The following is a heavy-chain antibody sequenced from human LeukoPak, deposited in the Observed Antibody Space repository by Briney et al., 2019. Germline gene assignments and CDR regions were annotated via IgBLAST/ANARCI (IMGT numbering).Heavy chain of an antibody. CDR3: ARDGYGGGFDY. CDR2: ISYDGSNK. Sequence: QPGGSLRLPCAASGFTFSSYAMHWVRQAPGKGLEWVAVISYDGSNKYYADSVKGRFTISRDNSKNTLYLQMNSLRAEDTAVYYCARDGYGGGFDYWGQGTLVTVSS. J-gene: IGHJ4*02. V-gene: IGHV3-30*01. CDR1: GFTFSSYA. D-gene: IGHD5-12*01.